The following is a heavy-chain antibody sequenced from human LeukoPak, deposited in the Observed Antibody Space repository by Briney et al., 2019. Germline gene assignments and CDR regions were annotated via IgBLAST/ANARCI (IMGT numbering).Heavy chain of an antibody. CDR3: AKACRSYYYYGMDV. J-gene: IGHJ6*02. Sequence: GGSLRLSCAASGLTFDDYAMHWVRQAPGKGLEWVSGISWNSGSIGYADSVKGRFTISRDNAKNSLYLQMNSLRAEDTALYYCAKACRSYYYYGMDVWGQGTTVTVSS. CDR1: GLTFDDYA. CDR2: ISWNSGSI. V-gene: IGHV3-9*01.